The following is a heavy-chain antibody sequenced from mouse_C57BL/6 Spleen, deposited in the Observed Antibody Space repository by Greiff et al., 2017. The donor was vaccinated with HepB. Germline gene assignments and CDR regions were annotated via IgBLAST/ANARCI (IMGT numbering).Heavy chain of an antibody. V-gene: IGHV1-80*01. Sequence: QVQLKQSGAELVKPGASVKISCKASGYAFSSYWMNWVKQRPGKGLEWIGQIYPGDGDTNYNGKFKGKATLTADKSSSTAYMQLSSLTSEDSAVYFCASYYGSSYEDYAMDYWGQGTSVTVSS. CDR3: ASYYGSSYEDYAMDY. CDR2: IYPGDGDT. D-gene: IGHD1-1*01. CDR1: GYAFSSYW. J-gene: IGHJ4*01.